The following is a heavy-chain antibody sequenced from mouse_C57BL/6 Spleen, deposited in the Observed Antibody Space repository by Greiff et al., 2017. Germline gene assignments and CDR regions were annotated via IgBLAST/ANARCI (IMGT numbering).Heavy chain of an antibody. V-gene: IGHV14-4*01. J-gene: IGHJ3*01. CDR1: GFNIKDDC. CDR3: TLYGYDVAY. CDR2: IDPENGDT. Sequence: EVQLQQSGAELVRPGASVKLSCTASGFNIKDDCMHWVKQRPEQGLEWIGWIDPENGDTEYASKCQGKATLTADTSSNTAYLQLSSLTSEDTAVYYCTLYGYDVAYWGQGTLVTVSA. D-gene: IGHD2-2*01.